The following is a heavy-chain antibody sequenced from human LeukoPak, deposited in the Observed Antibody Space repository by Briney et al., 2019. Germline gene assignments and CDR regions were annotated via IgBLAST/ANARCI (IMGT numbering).Heavy chain of an antibody. CDR1: GFTVSSNY. J-gene: IGHJ4*02. CDR2: IYSGGST. CDR3: ARETVISGSYDY. D-gene: IGHD1-26*01. Sequence: TGGSLRLSCAASGFTVSSNYMSWVRQAPGKGLEWVSVIYSGGSTYYADSVKGRFTISRDNSKNTLYLQMNSLRAEDTAVYYCARETVISGSYDYWGQGTLVTVSS. V-gene: IGHV3-53*01.